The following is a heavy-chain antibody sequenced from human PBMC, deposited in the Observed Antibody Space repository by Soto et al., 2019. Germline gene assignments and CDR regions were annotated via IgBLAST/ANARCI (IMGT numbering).Heavy chain of an antibody. CDR2: ISGSGGST. J-gene: IGHJ4*02. V-gene: IGHV3-23*01. CDR1: GFTFSSYA. CDR3: ARTYGDSEGY. D-gene: IGHD4-17*01. Sequence: VQLLESGGGLVQPGGSLRLSCAASGFTFSSYAMSWVRQAPGKELEWVSAISGSGGSTYYADSVKGRFTISRDNSKNTLYLQMTSLRAEDTAVYYCARTYGDSEGYWGQGTLVTVSS.